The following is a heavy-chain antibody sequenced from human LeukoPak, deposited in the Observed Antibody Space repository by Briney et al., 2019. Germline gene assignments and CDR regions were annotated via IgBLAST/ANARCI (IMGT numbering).Heavy chain of an antibody. V-gene: IGHV3-74*01. CDR2: INSDGSST. J-gene: IGHJ4*02. Sequence: PGGSLRLSCAASGFTFSSYWMHWVRQAPGKGLVGVSRINSDGSSTSYAVSVKGRFTISRDNAKNTLYLQMNSLRAEDTAVYYCARVYDSSGYYPGDFDYWGQGTLVTVSS. D-gene: IGHD3-22*01. CDR3: ARVYDSSGYYPGDFDY. CDR1: GFTFSSYW.